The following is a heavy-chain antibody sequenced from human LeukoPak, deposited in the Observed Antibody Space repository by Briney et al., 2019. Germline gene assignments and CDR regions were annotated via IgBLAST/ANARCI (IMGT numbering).Heavy chain of an antibody. Sequence: PGGSLRLSCAPSGFTFNSSRMNWVRQAPGKGLEWVSSISSSSSYIYYADSVKGLFTISRDNAKNSLYLQMNSLRAEDTALYYCARAPSADDTFDIWGQGTMVTVSS. CDR2: ISSSSSYI. D-gene: IGHD1-1*01. J-gene: IGHJ3*02. CDR3: ARAPSADDTFDI. V-gene: IGHV3-21*01. CDR1: GFTFNSSR.